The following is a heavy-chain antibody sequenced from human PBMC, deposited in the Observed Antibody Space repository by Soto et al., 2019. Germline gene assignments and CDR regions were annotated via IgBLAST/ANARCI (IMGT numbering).Heavy chain of an antibody. CDR1: GGSISSYY. V-gene: IGHV4-4*07. J-gene: IGHJ6*02. Sequence: SETLSLTCTVSGGSISSYYWSWIRQPAGKGLEWIGRIYTSGSTNYNPSLKSRVTMSVDTSKNQFSLKLSSVTAADTAVYYCARDKSREYCSGGGCYSSYYYYGMDVWGQGTTVTVSS. CDR3: ARDKSREYCSGGGCYSSYYYYGMDV. D-gene: IGHD2-15*01. CDR2: IYTSGST.